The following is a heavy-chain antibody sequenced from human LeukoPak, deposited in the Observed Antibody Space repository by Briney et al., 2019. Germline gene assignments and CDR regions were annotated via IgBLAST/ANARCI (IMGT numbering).Heavy chain of an antibody. CDR1: GGSIGSYH. J-gene: IGHJ6*02. Sequence: SETLSLTCSVSGGSIGSYHWSWIRQPPGKGLEWIGHVHYTWNTKYNPSLTGRVSISLDRSKNQFSLSLNSLTAADTAVYYCARVASKGGMDVWGQGTTVIVSS. CDR2: VHYTWNT. V-gene: IGHV4-59*01. CDR3: ARVASKGGMDV.